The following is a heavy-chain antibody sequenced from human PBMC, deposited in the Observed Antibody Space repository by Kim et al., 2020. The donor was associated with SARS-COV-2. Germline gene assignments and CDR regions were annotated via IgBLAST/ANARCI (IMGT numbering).Heavy chain of an antibody. D-gene: IGHD5-12*01. CDR1: GYTFSDYF. Sequence: GGSLRLSCAGSGYTFSDYFMSWIRQAPGKGLEWVSHTSSSSGSTIYAESVKGRFTISRDNAKNSLYLQMNSLRDDDTAMYYCARGRLRWGHSVDDPYWFDPWGQGTLVIVSS. V-gene: IGHV3-11*05. CDR3: ARGRLRWGHSVDDPYWFDP. CDR2: TSSSSGST. J-gene: IGHJ5*02.